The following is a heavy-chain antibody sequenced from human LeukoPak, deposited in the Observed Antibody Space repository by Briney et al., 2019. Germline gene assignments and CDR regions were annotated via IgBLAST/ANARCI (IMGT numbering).Heavy chain of an antibody. J-gene: IGHJ4*02. CDR3: ARGGVAAKYYLDY. Sequence: PSETLSLTCTVSGGSISPLYWGWIRQPPGKGLEFIGYIYYSGTPNYNPSLRSRVTLSVDTSKNQFSLKLTSVTAADTAVYYCARGGVAAKYYLDYWGPGTLVTVSS. CDR1: GGSISPLY. D-gene: IGHD3-10*01. CDR2: IYYSGTP. V-gene: IGHV4-59*11.